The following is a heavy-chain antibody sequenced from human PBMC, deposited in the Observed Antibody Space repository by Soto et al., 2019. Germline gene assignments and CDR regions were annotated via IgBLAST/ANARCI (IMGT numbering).Heavy chain of an antibody. J-gene: IGHJ5*02. CDR1: GYTFTSYR. CDR2: ISAYNGNT. D-gene: IGHD6-19*01. CDR3: ARWGIAVADNWFDP. V-gene: IGHV1-18*01. Sequence: APVKVSCNASGYTFTSYRISLVRQAPGQGLEWMGWISAYNGNTNYAQKLQGRVTMTTDTSTSTAYMELRSLRSDDTAVYYCARWGIAVADNWFDPWGQGTLVTVSS.